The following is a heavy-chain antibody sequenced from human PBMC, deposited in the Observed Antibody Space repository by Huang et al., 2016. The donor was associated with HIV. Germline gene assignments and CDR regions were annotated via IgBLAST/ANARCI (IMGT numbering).Heavy chain of an antibody. D-gene: IGHD4-17*01. CDR2: IYPGDADT. Sequence: EVQLVQSGAEVKKPGESLKISCKGFGYSFTSYWIGWVHQMPGKGLEWMGIIYPGDADTRYSPSFRGHVTISADKSVSTAYLQWSDLKASDTAMYYCARLFDYGDTFDYWGQGTLVTVSS. CDR3: ARLFDYGDTFDY. CDR1: GYSFTSYW. J-gene: IGHJ4*02. V-gene: IGHV5-51*07.